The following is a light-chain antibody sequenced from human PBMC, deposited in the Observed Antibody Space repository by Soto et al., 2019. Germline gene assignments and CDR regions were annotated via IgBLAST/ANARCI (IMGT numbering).Light chain of an antibody. CDR1: ETVTSN. CDR3: QQYNKWWT. CDR2: TIS. V-gene: IGKV3-15*01. J-gene: IGKJ1*01. Sequence: EVVMTQSPATLSVSPGERATLSCRASETVTSNLAWYQQKPGQAPRLLIYTISIRATGVPARFSGSGSGTEFTLTISSLQSEDVGFYFCQQYNKWWTFGQGTKVEIK.